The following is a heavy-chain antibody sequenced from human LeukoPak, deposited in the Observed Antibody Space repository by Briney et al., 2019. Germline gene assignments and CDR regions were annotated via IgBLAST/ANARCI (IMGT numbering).Heavy chain of an antibody. CDR3: AVIDIYYYDSNGYYSFDY. Sequence: SSETLSLTCAVYGGSFSGYYWSWIRQPPGKGLEWMGEINHSGSTNYNPSLKSRVTISVDTSKNQFSLKLSSVTAADTAVYYCAVIDIYYYDSNGYYSFDYWGQGTLVTVSS. J-gene: IGHJ4*02. V-gene: IGHV4-34*01. D-gene: IGHD3-22*01. CDR2: INHSGST. CDR1: GGSFSGYY.